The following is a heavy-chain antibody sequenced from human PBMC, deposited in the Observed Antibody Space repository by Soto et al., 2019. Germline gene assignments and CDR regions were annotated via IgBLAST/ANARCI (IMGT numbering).Heavy chain of an antibody. CDR3: ARLLSGSYYDWYFDP. Sequence: GGSLRLSCAASGFTFSSYGMHWVRQAPGKGLEWVAVIWYDGSNKYYADSVKGRFTISRDNSKNTLYLQMNSLRAEDTAVYYCARLLSGSYYDWYFDPWGRGTLVTVSS. D-gene: IGHD1-26*01. J-gene: IGHJ2*01. V-gene: IGHV3-33*01. CDR1: GFTFSSYG. CDR2: IWYDGSNK.